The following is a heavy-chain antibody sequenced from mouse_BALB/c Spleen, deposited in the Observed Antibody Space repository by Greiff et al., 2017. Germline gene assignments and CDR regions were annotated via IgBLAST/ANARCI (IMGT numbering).Heavy chain of an antibody. Sequence: VQLQQSGAELVRPGTSVKVSCKASGYAFTNYLIEWVKQRPGQGLEWIGVINTGSGGTNYNEKFKGKATLTADKSSSTAYMQLSSLTSDDSAVYFCARGYYGNWFAYWGQGTLVTVSA. CDR3: ARGYYGNWFAY. V-gene: IGHV1-54*01. CDR1: GYAFTNYL. CDR2: INTGSGGT. J-gene: IGHJ3*01. D-gene: IGHD2-1*01.